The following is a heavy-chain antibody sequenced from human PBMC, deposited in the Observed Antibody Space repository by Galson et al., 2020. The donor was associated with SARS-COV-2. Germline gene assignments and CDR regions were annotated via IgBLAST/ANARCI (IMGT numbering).Heavy chain of an antibody. CDR2: INVNSGGT. V-gene: IGHV1-2*02. J-gene: IGHJ5*02. Sequence: ASVKVSCKASGYTFTGDYIQWVRQAPGQGPEWMGWINVNSGGTKYAQKFQGRVTMTRDTSISTGYMELTRLTSDDTAVYYCATLYGGNYFFDPWGQGTLVTVSS. D-gene: IGHD1-7*01. CDR3: ATLYGGNYFFDP. CDR1: GYTFTGDY.